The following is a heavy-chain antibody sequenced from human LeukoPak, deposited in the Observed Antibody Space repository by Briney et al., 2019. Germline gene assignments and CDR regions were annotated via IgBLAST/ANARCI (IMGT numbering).Heavy chain of an antibody. V-gene: IGHV4-39*01. Sequence: SETLSLTCTVSGGSISSSSYYWGWIRQPPGKGLEWIGSIYYSGSTYYNPSLKSRVTISVDTSKSQFSLKLSSVTAADTAVYYCARLTEWLSAYWGQGTLVTVSS. J-gene: IGHJ4*02. CDR1: GGSISSSSYY. D-gene: IGHD6-19*01. CDR2: IYYSGST. CDR3: ARLTEWLSAY.